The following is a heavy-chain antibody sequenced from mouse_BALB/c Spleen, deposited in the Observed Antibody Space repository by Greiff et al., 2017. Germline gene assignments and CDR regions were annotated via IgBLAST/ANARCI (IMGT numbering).Heavy chain of an antibody. CDR2: IYPYNGGT. D-gene: IGHD2-1*01. J-gene: IGHJ4*01. Sequence: EVQLQQSGPELVKPGASVKISCKASGYTFTDYNMHWGKQSHGKSLEWIGYIYPYNGGTGYNQKFKSKATLTVDNSSSTAYMELRSLTSEDSAVYYCAREGEFIYGNYAMDYWGQGTSVTVSS. V-gene: IGHV1S29*02. CDR3: AREGEFIYGNYAMDY. CDR1: GYTFTDYN.